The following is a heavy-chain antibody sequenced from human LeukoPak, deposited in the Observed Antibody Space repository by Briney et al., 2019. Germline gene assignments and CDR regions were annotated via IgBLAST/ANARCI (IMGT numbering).Heavy chain of an antibody. CDR3: ARRVPLLRYFDWLTPQRGKFDY. CDR1: GGSFSGYY. D-gene: IGHD3-9*01. V-gene: IGHV4-34*01. Sequence: SETLSLTCAVYGGSFSGYYWSWIRQPPGKGLEWIGEINHSGSTNYNPSLKSRVTISVDTSKNQFSLKLSSVTAADTAVYYCARRVPLLRYFDWLTPQRGKFDYWGQGTLVTVSS. J-gene: IGHJ4*02. CDR2: INHSGST.